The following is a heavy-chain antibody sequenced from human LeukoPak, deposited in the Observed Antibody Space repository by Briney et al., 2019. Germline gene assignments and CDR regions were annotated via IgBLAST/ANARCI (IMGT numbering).Heavy chain of an antibody. CDR1: GYTFPSFD. Sequence: ASVKVSFKASGYTFPSFDVNWVRQATGQGLEWMGWMNPNSGNTGYAQELQGRVTMTRNTTINTAYMEVSGLTSEDTAVYYCARAPSPASYAMDVWGQGTTVTVSS. CDR3: ARAPSPASYAMDV. CDR2: MNPNSGNT. J-gene: IGHJ6*02. V-gene: IGHV1-8*01.